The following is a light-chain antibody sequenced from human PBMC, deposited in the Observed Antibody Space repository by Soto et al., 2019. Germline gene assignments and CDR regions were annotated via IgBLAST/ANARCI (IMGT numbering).Light chain of an antibody. CDR3: QQSYSTPRT. V-gene: IGKV1-39*01. CDR2: AAS. CDR1: QSISSF. J-gene: IGKJ2*01. Sequence: DIQMTQSPSSLSASVGDRVTIACLASQSISSFLSWYQQKPGKAPKLLIYAASSLQSGVPSRFNGSGSGTDFTLTISSLQPEDFATYYCQQSYSTPRTFGQGTKLEIK.